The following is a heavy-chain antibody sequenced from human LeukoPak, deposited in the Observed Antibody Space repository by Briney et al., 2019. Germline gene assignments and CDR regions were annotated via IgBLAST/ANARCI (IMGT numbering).Heavy chain of an antibody. V-gene: IGHV4-39*07. CDR3: ARSGDSYGRTRTYFDY. CDR1: GGSISSSSYY. D-gene: IGHD5-18*01. Sequence: SETLSLTCTVSGGSISSSSYYWGCIRQPPGKGLEWIGSIYYSGSTNYNPSLKSRVTISVDTSKNQFSLKLSSVTAADTAVYYCARSGDSYGRTRTYFDYWGQGTLVTVSS. CDR2: IYYSGST. J-gene: IGHJ4*02.